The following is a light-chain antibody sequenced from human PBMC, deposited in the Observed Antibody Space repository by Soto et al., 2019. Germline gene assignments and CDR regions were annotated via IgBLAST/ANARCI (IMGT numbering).Light chain of an antibody. J-gene: IGKJ1*01. CDR3: QKYDSAPLT. V-gene: IGKV1-27*01. CDR1: QGISNT. Sequence: DIQMTQSPSSLSASVGDRVTITCRASQGISNTLAWYQQKQGQVPGLLIYGASTWQSGVPSRFSGSGSGTDFTLTISSLQPEDGATQYCQKYDSAPLTFGHGTKVEFK. CDR2: GAS.